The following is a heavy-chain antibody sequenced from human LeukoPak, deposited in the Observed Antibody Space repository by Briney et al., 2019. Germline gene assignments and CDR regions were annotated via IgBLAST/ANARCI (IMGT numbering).Heavy chain of an antibody. CDR3: AREGSGSYYYYYYYMDV. CDR2: INHSGST. V-gene: IGHV4-34*01. Sequence: PSETLSLTCAVYGGSFSGYYWSWIRQPPGKGLEWIGEINHSGSTNYNPSLKSRVTISVDTSKNQFSLKLSSVTAADTAVYYCAREGSGSYYYYYYYMDVWGKGTTVTISS. CDR1: GGSFSGYY. J-gene: IGHJ6*03. D-gene: IGHD3-10*01.